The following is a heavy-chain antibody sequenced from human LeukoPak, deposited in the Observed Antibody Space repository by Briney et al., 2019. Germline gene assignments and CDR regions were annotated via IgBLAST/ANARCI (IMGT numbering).Heavy chain of an antibody. J-gene: IGHJ2*01. V-gene: IGHV4-34*01. CDR3: ARGVDL. Sequence: SETLSLTCGVSRGSLSGYYWRWIRHPPGGGLAWLGDIPHSGSPNYNPSLKSRVTISGNTSKTQFSLNHKSVSAADTGVYSGARGVDLWGRGTPVTVSS. CDR2: IPHSGSP. CDR1: RGSLSGYY.